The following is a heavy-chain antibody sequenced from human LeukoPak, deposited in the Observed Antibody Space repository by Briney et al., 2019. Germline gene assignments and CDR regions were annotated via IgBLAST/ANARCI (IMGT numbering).Heavy chain of an antibody. CDR2: ISSSSSYI. Sequence: PGGSLRLSCAASGFTFSSYIMNWVRQAPGKGLGLVSSISSSSSYIYYADSVKGRFTISSDNVKNSLFLQMNSLRAEDTAVYYCARAPGSRATWGQGTLVTVSS. CDR3: ARAPGSRAT. V-gene: IGHV3-21*01. D-gene: IGHD3-10*01. CDR1: GFTFSSYI. J-gene: IGHJ5*02.